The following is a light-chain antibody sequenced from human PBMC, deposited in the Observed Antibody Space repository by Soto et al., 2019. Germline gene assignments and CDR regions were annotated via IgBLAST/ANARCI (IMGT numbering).Light chain of an antibody. J-gene: IGLJ1*01. CDR2: DVS. Sequence: QSVLTQPRSVSGSPGQSVTISCTGTNNDVGIYNYVSWYQQHPDKAPQLMIYDVSNRPSGVPDRFSGSKSGNTASLTISGLQPDDEADYYCCSYAGTYTYVFGSGTKLTVL. V-gene: IGLV2-11*01. CDR3: CSYAGTYTYV. CDR1: NNDVGIYNY.